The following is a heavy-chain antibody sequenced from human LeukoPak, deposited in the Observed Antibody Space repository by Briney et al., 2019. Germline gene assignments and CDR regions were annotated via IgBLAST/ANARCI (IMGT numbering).Heavy chain of an antibody. CDR1: GFTFSSYG. D-gene: IGHD6-19*01. J-gene: IGHJ5*02. CDR2: IWYDGSNT. V-gene: IGHV3-33*01. CDR3: CAPGVAGTVA. Sequence: GGSLRLSCAASGFTFSSYGMHWVRQAPGKGLEWVAVIWYDGSNTYYADSVKGRFTISRDNSKNTLYLQMNSLRAEDTAVYYCCAPGVAGTVAWGQGTLVTVSS.